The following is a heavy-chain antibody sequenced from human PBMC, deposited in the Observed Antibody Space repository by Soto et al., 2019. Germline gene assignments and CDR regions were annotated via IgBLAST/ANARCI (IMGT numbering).Heavy chain of an antibody. D-gene: IGHD3-10*01. CDR2: ISGSDGST. J-gene: IGHJ4*02. CDR3: AKDPRGYYGSVSYFDY. CDR1: GFTFSSYA. V-gene: IGHV3-23*01. Sequence: GGSLRLSCAASGFTFSSYAMSWVRQAPGKGLEWVSAISGSDGSTYYADSVKGRFTISRDNSKNTLYLQMNSLRAEDAAVYYCAKDPRGYYGSVSYFDYWGQGTLVTVSS.